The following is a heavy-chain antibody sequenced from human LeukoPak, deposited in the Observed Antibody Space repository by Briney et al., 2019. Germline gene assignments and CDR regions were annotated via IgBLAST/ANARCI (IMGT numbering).Heavy chain of an antibody. CDR1: GFTFSSYG. D-gene: IGHD4-23*01. V-gene: IGHV3-30*18. Sequence: GGSLRLSCAASGFTFSSYGMHWVRQAPGKGLEWVAVISNDGSDKHYGDSVKGRFAISRDSSKNTLYLEMNSLTVEDTAVYYCAKQWDYGGLDDCWGQGTLVTVSS. J-gene: IGHJ4*02. CDR3: AKQWDYGGLDDC. CDR2: ISNDGSDK.